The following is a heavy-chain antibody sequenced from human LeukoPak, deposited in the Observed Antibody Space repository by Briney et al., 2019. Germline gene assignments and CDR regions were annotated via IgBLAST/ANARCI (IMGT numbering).Heavy chain of an antibody. CDR3: ARDQAYSFDY. D-gene: IGHD4-11*01. J-gene: IGHJ4*02. V-gene: IGHV3-48*01. Sequence: GGSLRLSCAASGFTFIAYSMNWVRQAPEKGLEWVSYIGSSSSPIYYADSVKGRFTISRDNAKNSLYLQMDSLRAEDTAVYYCARDQAYSFDYWGQGTLVTVSS. CDR1: GFTFIAYS. CDR2: IGSSSSPI.